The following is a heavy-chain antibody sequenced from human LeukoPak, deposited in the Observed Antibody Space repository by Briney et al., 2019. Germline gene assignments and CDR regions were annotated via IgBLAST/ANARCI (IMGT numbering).Heavy chain of an antibody. V-gene: IGHV3-23*01. J-gene: IGHJ4*02. Sequence: GGSLRLSCAASGFXFSSFAISWVRQAPGKGLEWVSEISGSGSNTFYTDSVRGRFTISRDGSKHTLYLQMNSLRAEDTAVYYCAKDRYASGSYGYFDYWGQGTLVTVSS. CDR3: AKDRYASGSYGYFDY. CDR2: ISGSGSNT. D-gene: IGHD3-10*01. CDR1: GFXFSSFA.